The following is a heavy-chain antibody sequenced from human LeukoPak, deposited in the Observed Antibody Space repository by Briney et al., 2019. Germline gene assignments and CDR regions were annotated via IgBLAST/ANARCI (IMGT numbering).Heavy chain of an antibody. V-gene: IGHV3-23*01. D-gene: IGHD5-18*01. J-gene: IGHJ6*02. CDR3: AKDTGIQLWEDYYGMDV. Sequence: RTGGSLRLSCAASGFTFSSYAMSWVRQAPGKGLEWVSAISGSGGSTYYADSVKGRFTISRDNSKSTLYLQMNSLRAEDTAVYYCAKDTGIQLWEDYYGMDVWGQGTTVTVSS. CDR1: GFTFSSYA. CDR2: ISGSGGST.